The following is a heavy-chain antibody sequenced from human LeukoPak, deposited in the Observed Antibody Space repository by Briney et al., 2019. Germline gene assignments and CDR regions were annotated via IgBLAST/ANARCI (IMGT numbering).Heavy chain of an antibody. V-gene: IGHV3-30*02. CDR1: GFTFSSYG. D-gene: IGHD2-2*01. Sequence: GGSLRLSCAASGFTFSSYGMHWVRQAPGKGLEWVAFIRYDGSNKYYADSVKGRFTISRDNSKNTLYLQMNSLRAEDTAVYYCAKGYCSSTSCGNDYWGQGTLVTVSS. CDR2: IRYDGSNK. J-gene: IGHJ4*02. CDR3: AKGYCSSTSCGNDY.